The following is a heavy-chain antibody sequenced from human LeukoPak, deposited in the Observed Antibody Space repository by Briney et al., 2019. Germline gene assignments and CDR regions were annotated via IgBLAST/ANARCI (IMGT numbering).Heavy chain of an antibody. CDR2: ISGSGGST. CDR3: ARGPLVVPAAIVGWFDP. Sequence: GGSLRLSCAASGFTFSSYAMSWVRQAPGKGLEWVSAISGSGGSTYYADSVKGRFTISRDNSKNTLYLQMNSLRAEDTAVYYCARGPLVVPAAIVGWFDPWGQGTLVTVSS. J-gene: IGHJ5*02. D-gene: IGHD2-2*01. V-gene: IGHV3-23*01. CDR1: GFTFSSYA.